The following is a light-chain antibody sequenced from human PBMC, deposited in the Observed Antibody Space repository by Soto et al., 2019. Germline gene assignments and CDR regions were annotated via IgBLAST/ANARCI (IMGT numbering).Light chain of an antibody. J-gene: IGKJ4*01. Sequence: DIQMTQSPSSLSASVGDRVTITCRASQSISSYLNWYQQKPGKAPKLLIYATSSLQSGVPSRFSGSGSGTDFTLTISSRQPEDFATYYCQLAMLTFGGGTKVEIK. CDR3: QLAMLT. V-gene: IGKV1-39*01. CDR2: ATS. CDR1: QSISSY.